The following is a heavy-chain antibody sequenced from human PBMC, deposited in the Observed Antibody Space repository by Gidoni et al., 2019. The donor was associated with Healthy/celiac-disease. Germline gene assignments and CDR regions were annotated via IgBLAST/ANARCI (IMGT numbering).Heavy chain of an antibody. CDR2: IAYDGSNK. Sequence: QVQLVESVGGVVQPGRSLRLSCAASGFTFSSYAMHWVRQAPGKGLEWVAVIAYDGSNKYYADSVKGRFTISRDNSKNTLYLQMNSLRAEDTAVYYCARTQPMYSSGWYDPYYFDYWGQGTLVTVSS. V-gene: IGHV3-30*04. J-gene: IGHJ4*02. CDR1: GFTFSSYA. D-gene: IGHD6-19*01. CDR3: ARTQPMYSSGWYDPYYFDY.